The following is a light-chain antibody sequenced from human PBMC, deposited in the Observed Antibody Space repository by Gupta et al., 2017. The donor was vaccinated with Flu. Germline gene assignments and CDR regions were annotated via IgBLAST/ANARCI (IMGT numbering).Light chain of an antibody. V-gene: IGKV6-21*01. J-gene: IGKJ1*01. Sequence: LLLTQSPDFQSVIPQEKVTITCRASQSIGSSLHWYQQKPKQTPKLLIKYASHSLSWVPSTFSGSRSGTALTLTIISLVAQAAATTNSRHRSSLPSTFGPGTKVEIK. CDR2: YAS. CDR1: QSIGSS. CDR3: RHRSSLPST.